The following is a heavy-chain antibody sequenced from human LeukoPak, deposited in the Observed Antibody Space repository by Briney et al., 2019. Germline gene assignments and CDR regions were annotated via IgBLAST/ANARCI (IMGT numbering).Heavy chain of an antibody. J-gene: IGHJ6*02. CDR3: ARSMVRGVIIDYYYYGMDV. CDR1: GGSISSGGYY. Sequence: PSETLSLTCAVSGGSISSGGYYWGWIRQPPGKGLEWIGSIYYSGSTYYNPSLKSRVTISVDTSKNQFSLKLSSVTAADTAVYYCARSMVRGVIIDYYYYGMDVWGQGTTVTVSS. CDR2: IYYSGST. D-gene: IGHD3-10*01. V-gene: IGHV4-39*07.